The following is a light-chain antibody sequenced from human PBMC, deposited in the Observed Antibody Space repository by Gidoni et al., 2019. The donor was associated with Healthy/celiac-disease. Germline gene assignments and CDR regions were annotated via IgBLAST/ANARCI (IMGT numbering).Light chain of an antibody. CDR1: SDINVGSYN. J-gene: IGLJ3*02. CDR3: MIWPSNACV. CDR2: YYSDSDK. V-gene: IGLV5-37*01. Sequence: QPVLTHPPSSSASPGKSPKPPCTLPSDINVGSYNIYWYQQKPGSPPRYLLYYYSDSDKGQGSGVPSRFSGSKDASANTGILLISGLQSEDEADYYCMIWPSNACVFGGGTKLTVL.